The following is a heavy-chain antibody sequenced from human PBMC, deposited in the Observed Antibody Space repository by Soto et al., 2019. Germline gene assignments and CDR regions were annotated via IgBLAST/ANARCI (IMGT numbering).Heavy chain of an antibody. CDR2: ISYDGSNK. Sequence: GGSLRLSCAASGFTFSSYAMHWVRQAPGKGLEWVAVISYDGSNKYYADSVKGRFTISRDNSKNTLYLQMNSLRAEDTAVYYCAREGERYYYDSSGPFDIWGQGTMVTVSS. D-gene: IGHD3-22*01. CDR1: GFTFSSYA. V-gene: IGHV3-30-3*01. CDR3: AREGERYYYDSSGPFDI. J-gene: IGHJ3*02.